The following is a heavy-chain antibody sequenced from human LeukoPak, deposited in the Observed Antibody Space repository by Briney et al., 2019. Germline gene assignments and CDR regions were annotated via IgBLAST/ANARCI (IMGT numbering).Heavy chain of an antibody. Sequence: SETLSLTCTVSGGSISSYYWSWIRQPPGKGLEWIGYIYYSGSTNYNPSLKSRVTISVDTSKNQFSLKLSSVTAADTAVYYCARQRGDCSGGSCYLGDSWFDPWGQGTLVTVSS. CDR1: GGSISSYY. CDR3: ARQRGDCSGGSCYLGDSWFDP. J-gene: IGHJ5*02. CDR2: IYYSGST. V-gene: IGHV4-59*08. D-gene: IGHD2-15*01.